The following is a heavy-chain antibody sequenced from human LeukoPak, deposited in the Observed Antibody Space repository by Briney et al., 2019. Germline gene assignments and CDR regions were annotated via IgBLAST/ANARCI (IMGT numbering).Heavy chain of an antibody. CDR2: INSDGSST. V-gene: IGHV3-74*01. D-gene: IGHD2-21*02. Sequence: PGGSLRLSCEASGFTFRSYWMYWVRQAPGKGLVWVSRINSDGSSTSYADSVKGRFTISRDNAKNTLYLHMNSLRAEDTAVYYCVVANCGGDCSHWGQGNLITVT. CDR1: GFTFRSYW. J-gene: IGHJ4*02. CDR3: VVANCGGDCSH.